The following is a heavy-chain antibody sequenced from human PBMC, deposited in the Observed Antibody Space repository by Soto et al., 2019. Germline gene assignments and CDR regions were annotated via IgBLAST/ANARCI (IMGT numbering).Heavy chain of an antibody. J-gene: IGHJ6*02. CDR1: GGSISSGGYY. CDR3: ARERFYDFWSGPPTGGMDV. V-gene: IGHV4-31*03. D-gene: IGHD3-3*01. Sequence: SETLSLTCTVSGGSISSGGYYWSWIRQHPGKGLEWIGYIYYSGSTYYNPSLKSRVTISVDTSKNQFSLKLSSVTAADTAVYYCARERFYDFWSGPPTGGMDVWGQGTTVTVS. CDR2: IYYSGST.